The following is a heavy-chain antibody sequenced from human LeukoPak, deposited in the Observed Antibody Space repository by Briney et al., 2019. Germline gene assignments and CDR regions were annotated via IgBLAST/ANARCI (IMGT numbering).Heavy chain of an antibody. Sequence: GGSLRLSCAASGFTFSSYAMSWVRQAPGKGLEWVSAISFSGTSTYYADSVKGRFTFSRDNSKNTLYLQMNSLRAEDAAVYYCANNWNLDYWGQGTLVTVSS. D-gene: IGHD1-1*01. J-gene: IGHJ4*02. CDR3: ANNWNLDY. CDR2: ISFSGTST. CDR1: GFTFSSYA. V-gene: IGHV3-23*01.